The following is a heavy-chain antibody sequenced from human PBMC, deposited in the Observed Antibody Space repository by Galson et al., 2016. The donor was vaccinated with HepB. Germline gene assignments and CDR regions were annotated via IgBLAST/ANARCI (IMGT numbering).Heavy chain of an antibody. Sequence: SLRLSCAASGFPFSTYGMSWVRQAPGKGLEWVSGISGSGGSIYSADSVKGRFTISRDNSKSTLYLQMNSLRADDTAVYYCAKKSLVAGTATYVFDNWGQGTLVTVSS. CDR2: ISGSGGSI. D-gene: IGHD6-19*01. CDR3: AKKSLVAGTATYVFDN. CDR1: GFPFSTYG. J-gene: IGHJ4*02. V-gene: IGHV3-23*01.